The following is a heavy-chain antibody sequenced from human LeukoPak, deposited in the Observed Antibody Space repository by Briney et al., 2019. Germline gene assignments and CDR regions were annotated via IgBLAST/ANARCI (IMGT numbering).Heavy chain of an antibody. J-gene: IGHJ4*02. V-gene: IGHV3-33*08. CDR3: ARGYLPYGSSWYYFDY. Sequence: GGSLRLSCVASEFTFSSYDMSWVRQAPGKGREWVAVIWYDGSNKYYADSVKGRFTISRDNSKNTLYLQMNSLRAEDTAVYYCARGYLPYGSSWYYFDYWGQGTLVTVSS. D-gene: IGHD6-13*01. CDR1: EFTFSSYD. CDR2: IWYDGSNK.